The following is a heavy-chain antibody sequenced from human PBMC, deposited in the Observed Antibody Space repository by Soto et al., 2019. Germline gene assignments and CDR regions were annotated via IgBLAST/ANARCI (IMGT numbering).Heavy chain of an antibody. CDR3: ARRGPGQHYGMVV. CDR2: IYPGDSDT. J-gene: IGHJ6*02. V-gene: IGHV5-51*01. D-gene: IGHD2-8*02. CDR1: GYIFTSCL. Sequence: GESLKISCKGSGYIFTSCLIGWGRQMPGKGLEWMGIIYPGDSDTTYSPSFQGQVTISADKSISTAYLQWSSLKASDTAMYYCARRGPGQHYGMVVWGQGTTVTVSS.